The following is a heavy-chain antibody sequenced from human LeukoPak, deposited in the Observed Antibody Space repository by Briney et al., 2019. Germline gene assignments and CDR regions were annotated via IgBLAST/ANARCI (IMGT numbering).Heavy chain of an antibody. V-gene: IGHV3-7*01. CDR2: IKQDGSEK. D-gene: IGHD6-6*01. CDR1: GFTFSSYW. Sequence: GGPLRLSCAASGFTFSSYWMSWVRQAPGKGLEWVASIKQDGSEKYCVDSVKGRFTISRDNANNSLYLQMNSLRADDTAVYYCARDIGLRKAAPPGWFDPWGQGALVTVSS. CDR3: ARDIGLRKAAPPGWFDP. J-gene: IGHJ5*02.